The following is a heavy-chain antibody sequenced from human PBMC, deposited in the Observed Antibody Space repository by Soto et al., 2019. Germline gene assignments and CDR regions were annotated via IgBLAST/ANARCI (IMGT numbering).Heavy chain of an antibody. CDR1: GGTFSSYA. Sequence: SVKVSCKAPGGTFSSYAISWVRQAPGQGLEWMGGIIPIFGTANYAQKFQGRVTITADESTSTAYMELSSLRSEDTAVYYCARDRTDITIFGVVTLDAFDIWGQGTMVTVSS. V-gene: IGHV1-69*13. D-gene: IGHD3-3*01. CDR2: IIPIFGTA. CDR3: ARDRTDITIFGVVTLDAFDI. J-gene: IGHJ3*02.